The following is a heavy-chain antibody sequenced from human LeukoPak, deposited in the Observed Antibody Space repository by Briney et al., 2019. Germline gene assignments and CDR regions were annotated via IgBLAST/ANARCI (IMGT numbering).Heavy chain of an antibody. CDR1: GYTFTGYY. CDR2: INPNSGGT. Sequence: GASVKVSCKASGYTFTGYYMHWVRQAPGQGLEWMGRINPNSGGTNYAQKFQGRVTMTRDTSITTAYMELSRLGSDDTAVYYRASSFFYDNSGYYHWGQGTLVTVSS. D-gene: IGHD3-22*01. CDR3: ASSFFYDNSGYYH. J-gene: IGHJ4*02. V-gene: IGHV1-2*06.